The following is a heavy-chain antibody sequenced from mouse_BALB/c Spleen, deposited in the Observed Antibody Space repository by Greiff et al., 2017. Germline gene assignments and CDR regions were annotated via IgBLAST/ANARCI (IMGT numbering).Heavy chain of an antibody. Sequence: EVQRVESGGGLVKPGGSLKLSCAASGFTFSSYAMSWVRQSPEKRLEWVAEISSGGSYTYYPDTVTGRFTISRDNAKNTLYLEMSSLRSEDTAMYYCASTLLRLPPFAYWGQGTLVTVSA. CDR1: GFTFSSYA. CDR2: ISSGGSYT. D-gene: IGHD1-2*01. V-gene: IGHV5-9-4*01. J-gene: IGHJ3*01. CDR3: ASTLLRLPPFAY.